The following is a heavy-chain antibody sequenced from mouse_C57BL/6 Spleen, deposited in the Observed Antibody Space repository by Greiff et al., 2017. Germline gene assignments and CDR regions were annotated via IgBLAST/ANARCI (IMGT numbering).Heavy chain of an antibody. J-gene: IGHJ3*01. CDR1: GYTFTSYG. Sequence: VQLQQSGAELARPGASVKMSCKASGYTFTSYGITWVKQRPGQGLEWIGEIYPRSGNTYYNEKFKSKATLTADKSSSTAYMELRSLTSEDSAVXFCCTCKGGYDEAWFAYWGQGTLVTVSA. CDR2: IYPRSGNT. V-gene: IGHV1-81*01. CDR3: CTCKGGYDEAWFAY. D-gene: IGHD2-2*01.